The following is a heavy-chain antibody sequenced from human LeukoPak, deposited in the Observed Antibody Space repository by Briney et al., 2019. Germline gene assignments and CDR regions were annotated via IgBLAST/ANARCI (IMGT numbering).Heavy chain of an antibody. V-gene: IGHV1-24*01. CDR1: GYTLTDLS. Sequence: ASVKVSCKVSGYTLTDLSMHWVRQAPGEGLEWMGGSDPQDGETIYAQKFQGRVTMTEDTSTDTAYMELTSLKSEDTAVYYCATFALFGVVNAYYFYYWGQGTLVTVSS. CDR2: SDPQDGET. J-gene: IGHJ4*02. D-gene: IGHD3-3*01. CDR3: ATFALFGVVNAYYFYY.